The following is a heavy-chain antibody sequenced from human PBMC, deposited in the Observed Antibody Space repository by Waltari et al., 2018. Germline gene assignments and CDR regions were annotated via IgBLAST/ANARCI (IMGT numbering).Heavy chain of an antibody. Sequence: QVQLVQSGAEVKKPGASVKVSCKASGYTFTGYYMHWVRQAPGQGLAWMGWINPNSGGTNYAQKFQGRVTMTRDTSISTAYMELSRLRSDDTAVYYCARDQRWLQFWDYYYYMDVWGKGTTVTVSS. V-gene: IGHV1-2*02. CDR3: ARDQRWLQFWDYYYYMDV. CDR2: INPNSGGT. D-gene: IGHD5-12*01. CDR1: GYTFTGYY. J-gene: IGHJ6*03.